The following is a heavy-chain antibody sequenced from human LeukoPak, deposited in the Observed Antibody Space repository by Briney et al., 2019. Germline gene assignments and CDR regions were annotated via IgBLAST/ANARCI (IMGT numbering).Heavy chain of an antibody. D-gene: IGHD3-10*01. V-gene: IGHV1-69*10. Sequence: SVKVSCKSSGGTFTNNYAISWVRQAPGQGLQWMGGIVPLLGTANSAHRFQGRVTITADKSTNTACMELSSLRSEDTAVYYCARGFGSGSYRRNYFYYYMDVWGKGTTVTVSS. CDR1: GGTFTNNYA. CDR2: IVPLLGTA. J-gene: IGHJ6*03. CDR3: ARGFGSGSYRRNYFYYYMDV.